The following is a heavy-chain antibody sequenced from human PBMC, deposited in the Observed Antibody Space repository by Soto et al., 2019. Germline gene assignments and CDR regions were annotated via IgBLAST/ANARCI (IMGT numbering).Heavy chain of an antibody. J-gene: IGHJ6*02. CDR2: IYYSGST. Sequence: QVQLQESGPGLVKPSETLSLTCTVSGGSVSSGSYYWSWIRQPPGKGLEWIGYIYYSGSTNYNPSLKSRVTISVDTSKNQFSLKLSSVTAAGTAVYYCARGGRYYYYGMDVWGQGTTVTVSS. V-gene: IGHV4-61*01. CDR1: GGSVSSGSYY. D-gene: IGHD3-16*01. CDR3: ARGGRYYYYGMDV.